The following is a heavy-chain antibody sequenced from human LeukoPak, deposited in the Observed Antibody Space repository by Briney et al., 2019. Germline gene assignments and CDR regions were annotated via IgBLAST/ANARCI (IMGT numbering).Heavy chain of an antibody. D-gene: IGHD3-16*02. CDR2: IYYSGNT. J-gene: IGHJ4*02. CDR1: GGSISSYY. CDR3: IYDYIWGSYPTWYFDY. V-gene: IGHV4-59*05. Sequence: SETLSLTCTVSGGSISSYYWSWIRQPPGKGLEWIGSIYYSGNTYYNPSLKSRVTISVDTSKNQFSLKLSSVTAADTAVYYCIYDYIWGSYPTWYFDYWGQGTLVTVSS.